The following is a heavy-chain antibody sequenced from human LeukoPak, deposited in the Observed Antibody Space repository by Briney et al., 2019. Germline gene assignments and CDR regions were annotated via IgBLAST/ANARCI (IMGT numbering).Heavy chain of an antibody. CDR1: GGSFSGYY. Sequence: SETLSLTCAVYGGSFSGYYWSWIRQPPGKGLEGIGEINHSGSTNYNPSLRSRVTISVDTSHIHFPLKLSSVAAADPALYYCAGIPCSSTSCYTFDYWGQGTLVTVSS. D-gene: IGHD2-2*02. CDR2: INHSGST. V-gene: IGHV4-34*01. CDR3: AGIPCSSTSCYTFDY. J-gene: IGHJ4*02.